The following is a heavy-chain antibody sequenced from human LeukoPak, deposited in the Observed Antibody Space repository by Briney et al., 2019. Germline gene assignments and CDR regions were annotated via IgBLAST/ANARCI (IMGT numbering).Heavy chain of an antibody. J-gene: IGHJ4*02. D-gene: IGHD3-22*01. V-gene: IGHV3-74*01. CDR2: INSDGGST. CDR1: GFTFSSYW. Sequence: GGSLRLSCAASGFTFSSYWMHWVRQAPGKGLVWVSRINSDGGSTSYTDSVKGRFTISRDNAKNSLYLQMNSLRAEDTAVYYCAKGGYYDSSGYPSDYWGQGTLVTVSS. CDR3: AKGGYYDSSGYPSDY.